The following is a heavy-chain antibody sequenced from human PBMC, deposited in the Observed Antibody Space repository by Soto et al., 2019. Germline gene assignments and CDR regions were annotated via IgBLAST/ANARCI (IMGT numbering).Heavy chain of an antibody. J-gene: IGHJ5*02. CDR2: VSTIGST. Sequence: SETLSLTCTVSGGSISSGGYYWSWIRQHPGKGLEWIGYVSTIGSTDFNPSLKSRVTISVDTSKNQVSLKLRSVTAADTAVYFCARHGGTLDPWGQGTLVTVSS. CDR3: ARHGGTLDP. V-gene: IGHV4-61*09. D-gene: IGHD3-16*01. CDR1: GGSISSGGYY.